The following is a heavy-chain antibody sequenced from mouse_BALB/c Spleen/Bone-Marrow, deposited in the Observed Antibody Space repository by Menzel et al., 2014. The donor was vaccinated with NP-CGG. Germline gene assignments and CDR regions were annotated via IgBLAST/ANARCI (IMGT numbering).Heavy chain of an antibody. Sequence: EVHLVESGGRLVQPKGSLKLSCAASGFTFNTYAMNWVRQAPGKGLERVARIRSKSNNFPTYYADSVKDRFTISRDDSQSMLYLQMNNLKTEDTAMYYCVTSTYFDVWGAGTTVTVSS. V-gene: IGHV10-1*02. CDR1: GFTFNTYA. CDR3: VTSTYFDV. CDR2: IRSKSNNFPT. D-gene: IGHD6-1*01. J-gene: IGHJ1*01.